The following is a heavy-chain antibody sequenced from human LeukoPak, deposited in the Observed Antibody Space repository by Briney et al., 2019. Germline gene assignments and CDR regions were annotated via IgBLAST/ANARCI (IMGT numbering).Heavy chain of an antibody. CDR1: GGSFSGYY. CDR2: INHSGSA. V-gene: IGHV4-34*01. D-gene: IGHD4-11*01. J-gene: IGHJ2*01. Sequence: SETLSLTCAVYGGSFSGYYWSWIRQPPGKGLEWIGEINHSGSASYHPSLKSRVTISVDTSKNQFSLRLNSVTAADTAVYYCARPGGTLQFDLWGRGTLVTVSS. CDR3: ARPGGTLQFDL.